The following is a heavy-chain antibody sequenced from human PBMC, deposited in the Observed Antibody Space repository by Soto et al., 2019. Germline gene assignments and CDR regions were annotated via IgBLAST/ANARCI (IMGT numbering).Heavy chain of an antibody. Sequence: ASVNVSCASSGGTFSSYAISWARQSPGQGFEWMGWINPKSRGTTYAQKFQGRVTMTRDTSNSTAYMELRGLRSDDTAVYYCARVTLKAGNWFDPWGQGTLVTVSS. V-gene: IGHV1-2*02. CDR2: INPKSRGT. CDR3: ARVTLKAGNWFDP. CDR1: GGTFSSYA. J-gene: IGHJ5*02.